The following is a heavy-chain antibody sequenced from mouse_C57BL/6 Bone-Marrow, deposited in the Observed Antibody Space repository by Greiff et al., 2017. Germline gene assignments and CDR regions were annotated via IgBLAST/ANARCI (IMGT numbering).Heavy chain of an antibody. V-gene: IGHV1-52*01. Sequence: VQLQQPGAELVRPGSSVTLSCKASGYTFTSYWMHWVKQRPIQGLEWIGNIDPSDSETHYNQKFKDKATLTVDKSSSTAYMQISSLTSDDSAVYYCALRGYGSSSYFDYWGQGITLTVSS. CDR3: ALRGYGSSSYFDY. CDR1: GYTFTSYW. J-gene: IGHJ2*01. CDR2: IDPSDSET. D-gene: IGHD1-1*01.